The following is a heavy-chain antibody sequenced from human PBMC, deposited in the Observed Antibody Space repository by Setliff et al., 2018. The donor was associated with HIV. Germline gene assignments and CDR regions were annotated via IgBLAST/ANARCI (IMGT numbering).Heavy chain of an antibody. CDR1: GGSISSTNYF. CDR3: ARSGNILTDYSYYSYFMDV. J-gene: IGHJ6*03. V-gene: IGHV4-39*01. Sequence: SETLSLTCTVSGGSISSTNYFWGWIRQPPGKGLEWIGTIYDHGSTYYNPSLKSRVTISIDTSKNQFSLQLTSVTAADTAVYYCARSGNILTDYSYYSYFMDVWGGGTTVTVSS. D-gene: IGHD3-9*01. CDR2: IYDHGST.